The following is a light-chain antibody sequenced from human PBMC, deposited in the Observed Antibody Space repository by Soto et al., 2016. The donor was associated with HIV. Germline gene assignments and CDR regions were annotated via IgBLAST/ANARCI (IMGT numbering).Light chain of an antibody. Sequence: SYELTQPSSVSVSPGRTVRITCSGDVLAKKYARWFQQKPGQAPMLAIYKDSERPSGIPERFSGSSSGTTVTLTISGAQVEDEADYYCYSAADNNWVFGGGTKLTVL. CDR1: VLAKKY. V-gene: IGLV3-27*01. CDR2: KDS. CDR3: YSAADNNWV. J-gene: IGLJ3*02.